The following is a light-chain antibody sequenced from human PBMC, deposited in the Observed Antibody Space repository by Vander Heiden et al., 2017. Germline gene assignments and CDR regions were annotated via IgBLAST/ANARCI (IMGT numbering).Light chain of an antibody. CDR3: QQYYSTPYT. CDR1: QSVLYSSKNKNY. CDR2: WAS. J-gene: IGKJ2*01. V-gene: IGKV4-1*01. Sequence: DIVMTQSPDSLAVSLGERATINCKSSQSVLYSSKNKNYLAWYQKKPGQPPKLLIYWASTRESGVPDRFSGSGSGTDFTLTISSLQAEDVAVYYCQQYYSTPYTFGQGTKLEI.